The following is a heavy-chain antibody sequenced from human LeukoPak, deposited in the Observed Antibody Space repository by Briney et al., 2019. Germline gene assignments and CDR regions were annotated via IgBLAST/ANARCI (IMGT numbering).Heavy chain of an antibody. Sequence: GGSLRLSCAASGFTFSSYAMNWVRQAPGKGLEWVSAISGSGGSTNYADSVKGRFTISRGSSKNTLHLQMNSLRAEDTAVYYCAKDVQWLSAFDIWGQGTMVTVSS. V-gene: IGHV3-23*01. D-gene: IGHD6-19*01. CDR2: ISGSGGST. J-gene: IGHJ3*02. CDR1: GFTFSSYA. CDR3: AKDVQWLSAFDI.